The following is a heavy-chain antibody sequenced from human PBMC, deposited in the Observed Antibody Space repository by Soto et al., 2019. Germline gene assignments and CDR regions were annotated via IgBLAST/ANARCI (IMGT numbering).Heavy chain of an antibody. V-gene: IGHV6-1*01. Sequence: SQTLSLTCAISGDSVSSNSAAWNWIRQSPSRDLEWLGRTYYRSKWYNDYAVSVKSRITINPDTSKNQFYLQLNSVTPEDTAVYYCARVGPPAAGTGKYYYYYGMDVWGQGTTVTVSS. D-gene: IGHD6-13*01. CDR3: ARVGPPAAGTGKYYYYYGMDV. J-gene: IGHJ6*02. CDR2: TYYRSKWYN. CDR1: GDSVSSNSAA.